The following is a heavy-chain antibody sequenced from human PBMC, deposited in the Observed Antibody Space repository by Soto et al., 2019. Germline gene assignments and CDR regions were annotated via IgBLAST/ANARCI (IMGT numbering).Heavy chain of an antibody. CDR1: GLTFSNSA. CDR3: AKGPSWGPLYYFDY. Sequence: PGGSLRLSCAASGLTFSNSAMNWVRQAPGKGLHWVSSISGSGGTTYYADSVKGRFTISRDNSKNTLYLQMNSLRAEDTAVYYCAKGPSWGPLYYFDYWGQGTLVTVSS. V-gene: IGHV3-23*01. CDR2: ISGSGGTT. D-gene: IGHD2-2*01. J-gene: IGHJ4*02.